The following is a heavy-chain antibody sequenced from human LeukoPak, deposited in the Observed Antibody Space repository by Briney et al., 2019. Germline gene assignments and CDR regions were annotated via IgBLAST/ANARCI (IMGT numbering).Heavy chain of an antibody. D-gene: IGHD3-16*01. V-gene: IGHV3-23*01. CDR2: ISGSGSST. J-gene: IGHJ5*02. CDR1: GFTFSNYA. CDR3: ARGGLEYWFDP. Sequence: GGSLRLSCAASGFTFSNYAMTWVRQAPGKGLEWVSGISGSGSSTYYADSVKGRFTLSRDYPKNTLYLQMNSLRAEDTAVYYCARGGLEYWFDPWGQGTLVTVSS.